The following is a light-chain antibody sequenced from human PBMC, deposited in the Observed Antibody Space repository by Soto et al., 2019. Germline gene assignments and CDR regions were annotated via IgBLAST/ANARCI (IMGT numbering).Light chain of an antibody. CDR1: QSVLSSSNNRNY. Sequence: DIVMTQSPDSLAVSLGERAAINCKSSQSVLSSSNNRNYLAWYQQKPRQPPKLLIYWASTRESGVPDRFSGSGSGTDFTLTISSLQAADAAVYYCQQYYATPTFGQGTKVELK. CDR2: WAS. J-gene: IGKJ1*01. CDR3: QQYYATPT. V-gene: IGKV4-1*01.